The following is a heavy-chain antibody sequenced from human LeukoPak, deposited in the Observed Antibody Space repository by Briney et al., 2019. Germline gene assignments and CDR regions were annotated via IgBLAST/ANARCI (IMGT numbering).Heavy chain of an antibody. Sequence: GGSLRLSCAASGFTFSSYGMHWVRQAPGKGPEWVAVIWYDGSNKYYADSVKGRFTISRDNSKNTLYLQMNSLRAEDTAVYYCAKDEDGYSYGDYWGQGTLVTVSS. V-gene: IGHV3-30*02. J-gene: IGHJ4*02. CDR1: GFTFSSYG. D-gene: IGHD5-18*01. CDR3: AKDEDGYSYGDY. CDR2: IWYDGSNK.